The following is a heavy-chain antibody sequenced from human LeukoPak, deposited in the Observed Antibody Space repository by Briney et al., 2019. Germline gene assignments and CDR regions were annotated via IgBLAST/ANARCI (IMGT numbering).Heavy chain of an antibody. CDR3: AKNPGYSSSWYDY. V-gene: IGHV3-23*01. J-gene: IGHJ4*02. CDR1: GFTFSTYA. D-gene: IGHD6-13*01. CDR2: ISGSGDST. Sequence: GGSLRLSCAASGFTFSTYAVNWVRQAPGKGLEWVSTISGSGDSTYYADSVKGRFTISRDNSKNTLYLQMNSLRAEDTAVYYCAKNPGYSSSWYDYWGQGTLVTVSS.